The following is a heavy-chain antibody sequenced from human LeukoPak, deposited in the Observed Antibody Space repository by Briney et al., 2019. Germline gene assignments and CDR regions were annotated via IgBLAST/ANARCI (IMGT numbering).Heavy chain of an antibody. CDR3: ARFKGGTGFDY. CDR1: GGSINTATFD. J-gene: IGHJ4*02. D-gene: IGHD1-26*01. Sequence: PSETLSLTCAVSGGSINTATFDWGWLRQAPGRDFEWIATISSDGTAYYNPSLMSRVTISIYTSMNQFSLDLTSVTDADTGLFYCARFKGGTGFDYWGQGILVIVSS. V-gene: IGHV4-39*01. CDR2: ISSDGTA.